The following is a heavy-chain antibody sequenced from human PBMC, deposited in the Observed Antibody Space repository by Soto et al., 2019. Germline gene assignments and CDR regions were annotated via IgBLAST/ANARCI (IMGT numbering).Heavy chain of an antibody. J-gene: IGHJ6*03. CDR2: MNPNSGNT. Sequence: QVQLVQSGAEVKKPGASVKVSCKASGYTFTSYDINWVRQATGQGLEWMGWMNPNSGNTGYAQKFQGRVTMTRNTSISTAYMELGSLRSEDTAVYYCASMVRGVIKSYYYMDVWGKGTTVTVSS. D-gene: IGHD3-10*01. CDR1: GYTFTSYD. CDR3: ASMVRGVIKSYYYMDV. V-gene: IGHV1-8*01.